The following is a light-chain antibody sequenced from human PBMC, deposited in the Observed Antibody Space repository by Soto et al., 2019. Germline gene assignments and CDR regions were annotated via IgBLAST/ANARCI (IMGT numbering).Light chain of an antibody. V-gene: IGKV2-30*01. CDR2: EVS. Sequence: DVVLTQSPLSLPVTLGQPASISCRSSQSLVYSAGNTYLSCLQQRPGQPPRRLMYEVSNRDSVVPDRFSGSGSGTDFTLRLSGVEAEDVGVYFRMKVSNWPTTFGQGTRLEIK. CDR3: MKVSNWPTT. J-gene: IGKJ5*01. CDR1: QSLVYSAGNTY.